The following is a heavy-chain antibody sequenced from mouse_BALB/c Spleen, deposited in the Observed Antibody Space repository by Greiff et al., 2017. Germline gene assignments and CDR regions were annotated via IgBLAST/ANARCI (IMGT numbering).Heavy chain of an antibody. V-gene: IGHV5-6-5*01. CDR2: ISSGGST. D-gene: IGHD2-10*02. CDR3: AREGYGNSYYFDY. CDR1: GFTFSSYA. J-gene: IGHJ2*01. Sequence: EVNVVESGGGLVKPGGSLKLSCAASGFTFSSYAMSWVRQTPEKRLEWVASISSGGSTYYPDSVKGRFTISRDNARNILYLQMSSLRSEDTAMYYCAREGYGNSYYFDYWGQGTTLTVSS.